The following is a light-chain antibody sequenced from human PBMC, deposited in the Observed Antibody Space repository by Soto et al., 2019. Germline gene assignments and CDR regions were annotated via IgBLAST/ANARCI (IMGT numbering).Light chain of an antibody. CDR1: QSVSRH. V-gene: IGKV1-39*01. CDR3: QQSNSTPPT. J-gene: IGKJ4*01. CDR2: AAS. Sequence: DIPMTQSPSSLSASVGDRVTILCRASQSVSRHLNWYQQKPGKAPNLLIYAASTLQSGVPPRFSGSGSGTEFTLAISSLQPEDFATYYCQQSNSTPPTFGGGTKVEIK.